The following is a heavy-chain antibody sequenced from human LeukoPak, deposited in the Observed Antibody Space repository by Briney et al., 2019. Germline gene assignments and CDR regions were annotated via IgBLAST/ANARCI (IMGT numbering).Heavy chain of an antibody. Sequence: GGSLRLSCAASGFTFSSFTMNWVRQAPGKGLEWVSYISSSSTHIYYADSVKGRFTISRDNARNSLYLQMNSLRAEDTAIYYCAKSEHSSSSFDYWGQGTLVTVSS. CDR2: ISSSSTHI. J-gene: IGHJ4*02. D-gene: IGHD6-6*01. CDR3: AKSEHSSSSFDY. CDR1: GFTFSSFT. V-gene: IGHV3-21*01.